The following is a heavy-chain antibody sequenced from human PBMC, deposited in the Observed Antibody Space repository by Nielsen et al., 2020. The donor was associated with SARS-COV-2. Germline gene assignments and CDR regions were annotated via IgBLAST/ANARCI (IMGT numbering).Heavy chain of an antibody. Sequence: GGSLRLSCAASGFTFSSYSMNWVRRAPGKGLEWVSSISSSSSYIYYADSVKGRFTISRDNAKNSLYLQMNSLRAEDTAVYYCASVAYDILTGYYLYWGQGTLVTVSS. D-gene: IGHD3-9*01. CDR3: ASVAYDILTGYYLY. CDR2: ISSSSSYI. J-gene: IGHJ4*02. CDR1: GFTFSSYS. V-gene: IGHV3-21*01.